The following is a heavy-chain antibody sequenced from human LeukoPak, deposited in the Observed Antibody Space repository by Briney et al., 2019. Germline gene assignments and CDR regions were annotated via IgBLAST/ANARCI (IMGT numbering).Heavy chain of an antibody. CDR2: ISSSSSYI. CDR1: GFTFSSYS. J-gene: IGHJ3*02. V-gene: IGHV3-21*01. CDR3: ARDRYCDILTGYYRALDAFDI. D-gene: IGHD3-9*01. Sequence: TGGSLRLSCAASGFTFSSYSMNWVRQAPGKGLEWVSSISSSSSYIYYADSVKGRFTISRDNAKNSLYLQMNSLRAEDTAVYYCARDRYCDILTGYYRALDAFDIWGQGTLVIVSS.